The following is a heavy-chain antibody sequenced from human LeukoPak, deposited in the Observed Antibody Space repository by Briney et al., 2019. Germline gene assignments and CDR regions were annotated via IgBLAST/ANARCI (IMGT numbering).Heavy chain of an antibody. D-gene: IGHD1-26*01. CDR2: IWRDGSNK. J-gene: IGHJ4*02. CDR3: ARHGSGRKYFDPLDY. V-gene: IGHV3-33*08. Sequence: GSLRLSCAAAGFSFNEYAMHWVRQASGKGLEWVAVIWRDGSNKYYADSVKGRFTVSRDNPKNTLNLQMDSLRVEDTAVYYCARHGSGRKYFDPLDYWGQGALVTVSS. CDR1: GFSFNEYA.